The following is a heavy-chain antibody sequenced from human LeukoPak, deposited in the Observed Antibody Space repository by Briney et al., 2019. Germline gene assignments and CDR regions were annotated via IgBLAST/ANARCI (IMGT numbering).Heavy chain of an antibody. CDR3: VRDLILVWTPGDDFDF. J-gene: IGHJ4*02. D-gene: IGHD3-16*01. CDR1: GFAFSAYW. CDR2: INEDATTI. Sequence: GGSLRLSCAASGFAFSAYWMHWVRQAPGKGLEWVSRINEDATTITYADSVKGRFIIPRDNSNKSLYLQMNNLRAEDTAVYYCVRDLILVWTPGDDFDFWGQGTLVIVSS. V-gene: IGHV3-74*01.